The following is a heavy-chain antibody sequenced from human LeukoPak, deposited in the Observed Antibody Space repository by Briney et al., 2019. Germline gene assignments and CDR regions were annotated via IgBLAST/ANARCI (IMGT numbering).Heavy chain of an antibody. Sequence: SETLSLTCAVYGESFSGYYWSWIRQPPGKGLEWIGEINHSGSTNYNPSLKSRVTISVDTSKNQFSLKLSSVTAADTAVYYCARRRSNYYYCYMDVWGKGTTVTISS. V-gene: IGHV4-34*01. J-gene: IGHJ6*03. D-gene: IGHD3-3*01. CDR3: ARRRSNYYYCYMDV. CDR2: INHSGST. CDR1: GESFSGYY.